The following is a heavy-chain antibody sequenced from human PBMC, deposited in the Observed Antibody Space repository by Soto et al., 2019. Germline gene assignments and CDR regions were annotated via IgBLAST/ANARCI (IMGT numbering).Heavy chain of an antibody. CDR1: GGSIRSYH. V-gene: IGHV4-4*08. CDR3: ARLDNTGAYQSFDY. CDR2: IFNSGST. Sequence: SETLSLTCTVSGGSIRSYHWSWIRQPPGKGLEWIGYIFNSGSTNYNPSLKSRVTISIDTSKNQLSLQLSSVTAADTAIYYCARLDNTGAYQSFDYWGQGTLVTVSS. D-gene: IGHD7-27*01. J-gene: IGHJ4*02.